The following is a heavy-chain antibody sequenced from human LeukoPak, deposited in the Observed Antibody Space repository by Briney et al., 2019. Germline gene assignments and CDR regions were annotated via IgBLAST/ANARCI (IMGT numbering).Heavy chain of an antibody. Sequence: GGSLRLSCAASGFTFSSYAMHWVRQAPGKGLEWAAVISYDGSNKYYADSVKGRFTISRDNSKNTLYLQMNSLRAEDTAVYYCARDRSLYYFDYWGQGTLVTVSS. CDR3: ARDRSLYYFDY. V-gene: IGHV3-30*04. J-gene: IGHJ4*02. CDR2: ISYDGSNK. CDR1: GFTFSSYA.